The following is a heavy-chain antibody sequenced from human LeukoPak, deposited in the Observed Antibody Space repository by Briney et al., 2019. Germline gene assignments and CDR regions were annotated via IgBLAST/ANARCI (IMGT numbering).Heavy chain of an antibody. D-gene: IGHD3-3*01. CDR1: GGSISSYY. V-gene: IGHV4-59*12. Sequence: PSETLSLTCTVSGGSISSYYWSWIRQPPGKGLEWIGYIYYSGSTNYNPSLKSRVTISVDTSKNQFSLKLSSVTAADTAVYYCARVGLESRRAFDIWGQGTMVTVSS. CDR3: ARVGLESRRAFDI. CDR2: IYYSGST. J-gene: IGHJ3*02.